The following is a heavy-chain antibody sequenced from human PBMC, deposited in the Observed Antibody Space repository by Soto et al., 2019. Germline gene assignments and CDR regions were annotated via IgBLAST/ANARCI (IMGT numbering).Heavy chain of an antibody. D-gene: IGHD3-3*01. Sequence: SETLSLTCTVSGCSISSYYWSWIRQPPGKGLEWIGSIYYSGSTNYNPSLKSRVTIPVDTSKNQLSLKLSSVAAADTAVYYCARGYYDFWSGYMDVWGPGTTVTVSS. J-gene: IGHJ6*02. CDR3: ARGYYDFWSGYMDV. V-gene: IGHV4-59*01. CDR2: IYYSGST. CDR1: GCSISSYY.